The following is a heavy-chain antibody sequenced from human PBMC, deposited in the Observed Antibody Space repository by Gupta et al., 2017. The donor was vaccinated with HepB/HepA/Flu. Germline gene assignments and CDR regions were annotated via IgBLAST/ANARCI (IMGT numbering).Heavy chain of an antibody. D-gene: IGHD4-23*01. CDR1: GFTLADYD. Sequence: EVQLVVSGGGLVQPGRSLRLSCAAPGFTLADYDMHWVRQAPGKGLDWVSYIRWHSNTMGYADSVKGRFTISRDNAKNFLDLQMENGRAEETGFYYCAKAYGSNHLQYYSDDWGQGTLVTVCS. J-gene: IGHJ4*02. CDR2: IRWHSNTM. V-gene: IGHV3-9*01. CDR3: AKAYGSNHLQYYSDD.